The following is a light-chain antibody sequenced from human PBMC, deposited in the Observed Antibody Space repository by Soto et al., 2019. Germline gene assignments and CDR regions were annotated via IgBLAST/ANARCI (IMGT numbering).Light chain of an antibody. CDR1: QTISSW. J-gene: IGKJ1*01. Sequence: DIKMNQSPSTLSGTVGDRVTITCRASQTISSWLAWYQQKPGKAPKLLIYKASTLKSGVPSRFSGSGSGTEFTLTISSLQPDDFATYYCQHYNSYFPWMFGQGTKVDI. CDR2: KAS. V-gene: IGKV1-5*03. CDR3: QHYNSYFPWM.